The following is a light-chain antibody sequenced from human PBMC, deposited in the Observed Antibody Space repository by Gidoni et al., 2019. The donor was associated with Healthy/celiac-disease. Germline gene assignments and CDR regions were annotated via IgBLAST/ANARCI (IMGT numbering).Light chain of an antibody. Sequence: DLQMTQSPSSLSASVGDRVNITCRASQSISSYLNWYQQKPGKAPKLLIYAASSLQSGVPSRFSGSGSGTDFTLTISSLQPEDFATYYCQQSYSTPPTFGQGTKLEIK. CDR2: AAS. CDR3: QQSYSTPPT. CDR1: QSISSY. V-gene: IGKV1-39*01. J-gene: IGKJ2*01.